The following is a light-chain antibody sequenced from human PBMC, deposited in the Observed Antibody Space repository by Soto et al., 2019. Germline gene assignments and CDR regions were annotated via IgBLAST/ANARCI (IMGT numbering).Light chain of an antibody. CDR1: QGVSSN. CDR3: HQYNGWPRT. V-gene: IGKV3-15*01. J-gene: IGKJ1*01. Sequence: EIVLTQSPGTLSLSPGERATLSCRASQGVSSNYLTWYQQKPGQAPRLLIYDASSRAGGVPARFSGGGSGTEFTLTITSLQSEDFAVYYCHQYNGWPRTFGQGTKVEI. CDR2: DAS.